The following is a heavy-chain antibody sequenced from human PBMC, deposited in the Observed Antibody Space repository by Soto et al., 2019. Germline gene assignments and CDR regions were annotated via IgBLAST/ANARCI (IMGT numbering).Heavy chain of an antibody. Sequence: QVVLLQSGAEVKEPGSSVRLSCQVSGSTFNNFAFSWVRQAPGQGPEWLGGIVVMSNAADYSQRFQDRVMITADTSTSTLYMELGSLTFDDTAVYYCARAIKRWEVNYYFDYWRQGTLVTVSS. J-gene: IGHJ4*02. CDR1: GSTFNNFA. CDR2: IVVMSNAA. V-gene: IGHV1-69*06. D-gene: IGHD1-26*01. CDR3: ARAIKRWEVNYYFDY.